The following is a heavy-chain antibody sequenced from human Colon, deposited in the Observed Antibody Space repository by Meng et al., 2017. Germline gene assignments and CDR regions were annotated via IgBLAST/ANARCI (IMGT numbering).Heavy chain of an antibody. J-gene: IGHJ4*02. CDR2: AST. CDR1: GGSVSSAGYQ. D-gene: IGHD1-26*01. Sequence: VQLRESGPGLVRPSATLSLIFSVSGGSVSSAGYQWRWIRQPPGKGLEWIGYASTNYNPSLKSRVTISVDTSKNQFSLRLTSVTAADTAVYYCARDHMGSLDYWGQGILVTVSS. V-gene: IGHV4-61*08. CDR3: ARDHMGSLDY.